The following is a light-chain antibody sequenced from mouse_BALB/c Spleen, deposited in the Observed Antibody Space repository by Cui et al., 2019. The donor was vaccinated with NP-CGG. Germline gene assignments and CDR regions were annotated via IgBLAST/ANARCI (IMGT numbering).Light chain of an antibody. Sequence: QAVVTQESAPTTSPGETVTPTCRSSTAAVTTSNSANWVQKKPDHLFNGLKGGTHNRAPGVPARFSGSLIGDKGALTITGAQTEDEAIYFCALWYSNHWVFGGGTKLTVL. CDR1: TAAVTTSNS. J-gene: IGLJ1*01. CDR2: GTH. V-gene: IGLV1*01. CDR3: ALWYSNHWV.